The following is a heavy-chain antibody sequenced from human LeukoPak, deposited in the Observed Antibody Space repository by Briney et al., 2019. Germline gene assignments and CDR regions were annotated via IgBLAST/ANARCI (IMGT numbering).Heavy chain of an antibody. CDR2: ISGSGGST. Sequence: PGGSLRLSCAASGFSVSNNYMSWVRQAPGKGLEWVSAISGSGGSTYYADSVKGRFTISRDNSKNTLYLQMNSLRAEDTAVYYCAHVTIFGVVTKFDYWGQGTLVTVSS. CDR3: AHVTIFGVVTKFDY. V-gene: IGHV3-23*01. CDR1: GFSVSNNY. D-gene: IGHD3-3*01. J-gene: IGHJ4*02.